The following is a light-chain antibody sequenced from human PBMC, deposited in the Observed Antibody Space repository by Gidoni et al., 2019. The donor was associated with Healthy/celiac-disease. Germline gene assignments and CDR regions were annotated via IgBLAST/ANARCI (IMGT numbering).Light chain of an antibody. V-gene: IGKV3-15*01. CDR3: QQYNNRPRYT. CDR1: QSVSST. CDR2: GAS. J-gene: IGKJ2*01. Sequence: EIVMTQSPATLSVSPGERATLSCRASQSVSSTLAWYQQKPGQAPRLLIYGASTRATVIPAQCSGSGAGTKFTLTISSMQSEDFAVYYCQQYNNRPRYTFGQGTKVEIK.